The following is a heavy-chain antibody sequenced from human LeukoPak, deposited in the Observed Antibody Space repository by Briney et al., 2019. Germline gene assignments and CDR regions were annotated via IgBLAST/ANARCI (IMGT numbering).Heavy chain of an antibody. CDR3: ARHPVRIAARRFFDY. V-gene: IGHV4-34*01. CDR1: GGSFSGYY. CDR2: INHSGST. Sequence: SETLSLTCAVYGGSFSGYYWSWIRQPRGKGLEWIGEINHSGSTNYNPSLKSRVTISVDTSKNQFSLKLSSVTAADTAVYYCARHPVRIAARRFFDYWGQGTLVTVSS. D-gene: IGHD6-6*01. J-gene: IGHJ4*02.